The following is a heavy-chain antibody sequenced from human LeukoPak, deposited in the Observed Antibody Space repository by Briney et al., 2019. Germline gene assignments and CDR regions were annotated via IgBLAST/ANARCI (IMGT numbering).Heavy chain of an antibody. Sequence: WASVKVSCKASGYTFTSYGISWVRQAPGQGLEWMGWISAYNGNTNYAQKLQGRVTMTTDTSTSTAYVELRSLRSDDTAVYYCARDHRIAAAGTEGDWGQGTLVTVSS. J-gene: IGHJ4*02. D-gene: IGHD6-13*01. CDR3: ARDHRIAAAGTEGD. CDR2: ISAYNGNT. V-gene: IGHV1-18*01. CDR1: GYTFTSYG.